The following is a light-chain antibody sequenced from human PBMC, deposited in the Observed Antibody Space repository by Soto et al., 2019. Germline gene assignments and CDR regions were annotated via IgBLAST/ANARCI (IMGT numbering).Light chain of an antibody. CDR2: CAS. CDR3: QQYYSFPVT. Sequence: IVMTPSPASLGVSLVERATINCKSSKSVLYSHTTKNYVAWYQQKPGQTPKVLIYCASTRESGVPERFSGSGSGTDFTLTISSLQSEDVAVYYCQQYYSFPVTFGAGTKVEIK. CDR1: KSVLYSHTTKNY. V-gene: IGKV4-1*01. J-gene: IGKJ4*01.